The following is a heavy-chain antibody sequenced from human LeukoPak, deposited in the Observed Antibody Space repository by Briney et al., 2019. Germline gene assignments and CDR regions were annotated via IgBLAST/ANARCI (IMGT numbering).Heavy chain of an antibody. CDR2: ISSSSSTI. CDR3: ARDHGLTYYYDSSGYYHYFDY. V-gene: IGHV3-48*02. J-gene: IGHJ4*02. D-gene: IGHD3-22*01. Sequence: GGSLRLSCAASGFTFSSYAMSWVRQAPGKGLEWVSYISSSSSTIYYADSVKGRFTISRDNAKNSLYLQMNSLRDEDTAVYYCARDHGLTYYYDSSGYYHYFDYWGQGTLVTVSP. CDR1: GFTFSSYA.